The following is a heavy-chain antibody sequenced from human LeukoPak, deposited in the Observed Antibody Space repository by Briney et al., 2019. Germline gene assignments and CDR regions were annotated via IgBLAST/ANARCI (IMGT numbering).Heavy chain of an antibody. D-gene: IGHD6-13*01. CDR2: ISSSGSII. CDR1: EFTFSTYE. J-gene: IGHJ4*02. Sequence: GGSLRLSCAASEFTFSTYEMNWVRQAPGKGLELISYISSSGSIIYYADSVKGRFTISRDNAKNSLYLQMNSLRAEDTAVYYCARARIAAAGVFDYWGQGTLVTVSS. V-gene: IGHV3-48*03. CDR3: ARARIAAAGVFDY.